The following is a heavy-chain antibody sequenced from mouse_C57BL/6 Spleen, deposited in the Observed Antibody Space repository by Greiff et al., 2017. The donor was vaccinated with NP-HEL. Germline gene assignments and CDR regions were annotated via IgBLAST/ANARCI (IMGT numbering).Heavy chain of an antibody. CDR1: GFTFSDYY. Sequence: EVQVVESGGGLVQPGGSLKLSCAASGFTFSDYYMYWVRQTPEKRLEWVAYISNGGGSTYYPDTVKGRFTISRDNAKNTLYLQMSRLKSEDTAMYYCARHGDTTPYWYFDVWGTGTTVTVSS. CDR3: ARHGDTTPYWYFDV. CDR2: ISNGGGST. J-gene: IGHJ1*03. V-gene: IGHV5-12*01. D-gene: IGHD1-1*01.